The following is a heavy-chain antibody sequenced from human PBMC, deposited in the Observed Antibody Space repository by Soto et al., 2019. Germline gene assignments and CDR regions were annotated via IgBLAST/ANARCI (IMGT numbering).Heavy chain of an antibody. CDR1: GFTFSGFW. V-gene: IGHV3-74*01. CDR3: VRDGWALAEN. J-gene: IGHJ4*02. D-gene: IGHD6-19*01. Sequence: EVQLVESGGGSVQPGGSLRLSCASSGFTFSGFWMHWVRQGPGMGLVWVSGIKSDGTNTAYADSVRGRFTISRDNAKDTLYLQMNSLRAEDTAVYYCVRDGWALAENWGQGTLVTVSS. CDR2: IKSDGTNT.